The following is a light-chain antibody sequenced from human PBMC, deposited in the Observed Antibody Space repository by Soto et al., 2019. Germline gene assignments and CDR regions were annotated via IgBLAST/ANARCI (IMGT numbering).Light chain of an antibody. CDR2: EGS. Sequence: QSALTQPASVSGSPGQSITISCTGSSSDVGSYNFVSWYQQHPGKAPKLMIYEGSKRPSGVSNRFSGSKSANTASLTISGLQAEDEADYYCCSYAGNSTVLFGGGTKLTVL. V-gene: IGLV2-23*01. J-gene: IGLJ2*01. CDR1: SSDVGSYNF. CDR3: CSYAGNSTVL.